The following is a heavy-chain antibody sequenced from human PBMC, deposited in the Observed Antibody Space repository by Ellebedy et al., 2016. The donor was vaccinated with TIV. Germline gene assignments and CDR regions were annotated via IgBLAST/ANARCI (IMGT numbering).Heavy chain of an antibody. CDR2: ISSGSSYI. CDR3: AKHRLAASGYYFDS. CDR1: GFTFSSYS. J-gene: IGHJ4*02. D-gene: IGHD6-13*01. Sequence: PGGSLRLSCAASGFTFSSYSMNWVRQAPGKGLEWVSSISSGSSYIYYADSVKGRFTISRDDAKNSLYLQMNSLRVEDTAIYYCAKHRLAASGYYFDSWGQGTLVTVSS. V-gene: IGHV3-21*04.